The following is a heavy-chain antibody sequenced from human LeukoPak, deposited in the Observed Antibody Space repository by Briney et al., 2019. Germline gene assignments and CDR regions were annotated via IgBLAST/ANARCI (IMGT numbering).Heavy chain of an antibody. J-gene: IGHJ6*02. CDR1: GYTFTGYY. CDR3: AKEVLPAGGYYYVVDV. D-gene: IGHD2-2*01. Sequence: GASVKVSCKASGYTFTGYYMHWVRQAPGRGLEWMGWIKPNTGGTSYAQNFQGRVTMTRDTSITTAYMELSRLRSDDTAVYYCAKEVLPAGGYYYVVDVWGQGTTVTVSS. CDR2: IKPNTGGT. V-gene: IGHV1-2*02.